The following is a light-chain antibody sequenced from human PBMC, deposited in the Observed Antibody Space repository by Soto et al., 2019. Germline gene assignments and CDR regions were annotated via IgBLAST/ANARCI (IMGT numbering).Light chain of an antibody. V-gene: IGLV2-8*01. Sequence: QSALTQPPSASGSPGQSVTISCTGTSSDVGAYDYVSWYQQHPGKAPKLMIYEINKRPSGVPDRFSGSKSGNTASLTVSGHQAEDESDYYCSSFAGSNNFPDVFGTGTTLNVL. CDR1: SSDVGAYDY. CDR2: EIN. J-gene: IGLJ1*01. CDR3: SSFAGSNNFPDV.